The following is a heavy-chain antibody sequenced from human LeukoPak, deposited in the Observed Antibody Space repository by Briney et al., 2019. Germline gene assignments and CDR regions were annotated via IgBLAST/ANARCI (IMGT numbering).Heavy chain of an antibody. CDR1: GGSISSYY. D-gene: IGHD2-2*01. Sequence: SETLSLTCTVSGGSISSYYWSWIRQPPGKGPEWIGYIYYSGSTNYNPSFKSRVTISVDTSKNQFSLKLSSVIAADTAVYYCARTTEGYCSSASCFGFSYSYYMDVWGKGTTVTISS. J-gene: IGHJ6*03. V-gene: IGHV4-59*01. CDR2: IYYSGST. CDR3: ARTTEGYCSSASCFGFSYSYYMDV.